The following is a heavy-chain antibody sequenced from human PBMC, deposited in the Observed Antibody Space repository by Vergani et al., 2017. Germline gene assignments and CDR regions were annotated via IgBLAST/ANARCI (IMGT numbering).Heavy chain of an antibody. J-gene: IGHJ4*02. Sequence: QVQLQESGPGLVKPSQTLSLTCTVSGGSISSGDYYWSWIRQPPGKGLGWIGEITHTGSTSYNPSLKTRVTMSVDTSKNQFSLRLSSVTAADTAVYYCARGPLISYGSGNYYNYWGQGTRVTVSS. V-gene: IGHV4-30-4*08. CDR3: ARGPLISYGSGNYYNY. CDR1: GGSISSGDYY. D-gene: IGHD3-10*01. CDR2: ITHTGST.